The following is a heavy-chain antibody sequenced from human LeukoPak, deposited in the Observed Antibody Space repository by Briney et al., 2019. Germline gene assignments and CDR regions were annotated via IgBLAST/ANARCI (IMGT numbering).Heavy chain of an antibody. D-gene: IGHD2-2*02. J-gene: IGHJ5*02. V-gene: IGHV1-18*01. Sequence: ASVKVSCKASGGTFSSYAISWVRQAPGQGLEWMGWISAYNGNTNYAQKLQGRVTMTTDTSTSTAYMELRSLRSDDTAVYYCARDRCSSTSCYRGDNWFDPWGQGTLVTVSS. CDR2: ISAYNGNT. CDR3: ARDRCSSTSCYRGDNWFDP. CDR1: GGTFSSYA.